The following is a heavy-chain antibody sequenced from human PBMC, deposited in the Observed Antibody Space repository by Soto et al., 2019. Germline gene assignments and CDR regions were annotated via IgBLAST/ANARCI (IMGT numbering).Heavy chain of an antibody. J-gene: IGHJ6*02. CDR3: AKGGRGTYYYYYGMDV. CDR1: GFTFSSYG. V-gene: IGHV3-30*18. D-gene: IGHD1-1*01. Sequence: PGGSLRLSCAASGFTFSSYGMHWVRQAPGKGLEWVAVISYDGSNKYYADSVKGRFTISRDNSKNTLYLQMNSLRAEDTAVYYCAKGGRGTYYYYYGMDVWGQGTTVTVSS. CDR2: ISYDGSNK.